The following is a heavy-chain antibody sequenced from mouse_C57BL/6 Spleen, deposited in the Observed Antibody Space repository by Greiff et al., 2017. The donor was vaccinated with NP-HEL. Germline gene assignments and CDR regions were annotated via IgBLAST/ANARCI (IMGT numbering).Heavy chain of an antibody. Sequence: QVQLKQSGAELVKPGASVKLSCKASGYTFTEYTIHWVKQRSGQGLEWIGWFYPGSGSIKYNEKFKDKATLTADKSSSTVYMELSRLTSEDSAVYFCARPRNFYYGNPGYFDVWGTGTTVTVSS. CDR2: FYPGSGSI. J-gene: IGHJ1*03. CDR1: GYTFTEYT. CDR3: ARPRNFYYGNPGYFDV. D-gene: IGHD2-1*01. V-gene: IGHV1-62-2*01.